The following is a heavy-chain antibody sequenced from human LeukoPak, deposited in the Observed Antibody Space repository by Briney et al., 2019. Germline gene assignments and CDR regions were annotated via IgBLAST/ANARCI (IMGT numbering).Heavy chain of an antibody. D-gene: IGHD3-10*01. Sequence: PGGSLRLSCAASGFTFSSYEMNWVRQAPGKGLEWVSYISSSGSTIYYADSVKGRFTISRDNAKNSLYLQMNSLRAEDTAVYYCARSHFGELLLPFDYWGQRTLVTVSS. J-gene: IGHJ4*02. CDR1: GFTFSSYE. CDR2: ISSSGSTI. V-gene: IGHV3-48*03. CDR3: ARSHFGELLLPFDY.